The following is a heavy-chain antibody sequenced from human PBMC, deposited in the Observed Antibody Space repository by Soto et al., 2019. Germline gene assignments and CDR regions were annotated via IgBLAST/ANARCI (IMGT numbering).Heavy chain of an antibody. J-gene: IGHJ4*02. CDR2: IYYSGST. CDR3: ARHTPAISISDH. D-gene: IGHD2-15*01. CDR1: GCSISSGGYY. Sequence: PSETLSLTCTVSGCSISSGGYYWSWIRQHPGKGLEWIGYIYYSGSTYYNPSLKSRVTILGDTSKNQFSLKLSSVTAADTAVYYCARHTPAISISDHWGQGTLVTVSS. V-gene: IGHV4-31*03.